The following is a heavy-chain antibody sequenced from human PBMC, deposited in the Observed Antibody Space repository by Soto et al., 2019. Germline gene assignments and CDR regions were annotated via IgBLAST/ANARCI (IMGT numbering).Heavy chain of an antibody. V-gene: IGHV5-10-1*01. CDR3: AISPTNNYDSTGYYYSGWFDP. J-gene: IGHJ5*02. CDR2: IDPGDSYT. CDR1: GYRFTSYC. D-gene: IGHD3-22*01. Sequence: VESLKIFCQVSGYRFTSYCISLVLQMPGKGLEWMGSIDPGDSYTTYSPSFQGHVTISADKSISTAYLQWSSLNASDTAMYYCAISPTNNYDSTGYYYSGWFDPWGQGTMVTVSS.